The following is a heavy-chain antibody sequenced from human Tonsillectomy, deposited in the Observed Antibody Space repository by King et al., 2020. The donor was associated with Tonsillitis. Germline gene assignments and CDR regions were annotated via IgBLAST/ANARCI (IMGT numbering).Heavy chain of an antibody. J-gene: IGHJ5*02. CDR2: IYYSGST. V-gene: IGHV4-39*01. D-gene: IGHD3-3*01. CDR3: ERNYDFWSGYYSGSNWFDP. CDR1: GGSISSSSYY. Sequence: QLQESGPGLVKPSETLSLTCTVSGGSISSSSYYWGWIRQPPGKGLEWIGSIYYSGSTYYNPSLKSRVTISVDTSKNQFSLKLRSVTAADTAVYYCERNYDFWSGYYSGSNWFDPWGQGTLVTVSS.